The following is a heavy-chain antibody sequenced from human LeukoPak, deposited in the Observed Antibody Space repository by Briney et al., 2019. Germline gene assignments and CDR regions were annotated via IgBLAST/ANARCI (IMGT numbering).Heavy chain of an antibody. CDR3: ARGGGYCTNGVCYKYYYYYGMDV. CDR1: GGSFSGYY. J-gene: IGHJ6*02. Sequence: NPSETLSLTCAVYGGSFSGYYWSWIRQPPGKGLEWIGEINHSGSTNYNPSLKSRVTISVDTSKNQFSLKLSSMTAADTAVYYCARGGGYCTNGVCYKYYYYYGMDVWGQGTTVTVSS. D-gene: IGHD2-8*01. V-gene: IGHV4-34*01. CDR2: INHSGST.